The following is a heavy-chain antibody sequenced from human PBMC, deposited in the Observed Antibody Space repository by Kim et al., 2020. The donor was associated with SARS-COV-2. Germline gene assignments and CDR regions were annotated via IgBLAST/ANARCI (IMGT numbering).Heavy chain of an antibody. CDR1: GFTVSSYW. J-gene: IGHJ2*01. D-gene: IGHD2-15*01. CDR3: ARDSEYCSGGSCYTYWYFDL. Sequence: GGSLRLSCAASGFTVSSYWMSWVRQAPGKGLEWVANIKQDGSEKYYVDSVKGRFTISRDNAKHSLYLQMNSLGAEDTAVYYCARDSEYCSGGSCYTYWYFDLGGRGTLVTVPS. V-gene: IGHV3-7*01. CDR2: IKQDGSEK.